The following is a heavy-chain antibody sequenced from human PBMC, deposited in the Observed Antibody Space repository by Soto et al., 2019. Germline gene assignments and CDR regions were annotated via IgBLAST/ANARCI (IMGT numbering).Heavy chain of an antibody. J-gene: IGHJ4*02. V-gene: IGHV3-33*06. Sequence: GGSLRLSCAASGFCFSGYAMHWVRQAPGKGLEWVAVIWYDGTNKNYADSVKGRFTISRDNSKNTVYLQMNSLRVEDTAVYYCAKEGSSWYFDYLGKGTLGTVSS. CDR3: AKEGSSWYFDY. CDR1: GFCFSGYA. CDR2: IWYDGTNK. D-gene: IGHD6-13*01.